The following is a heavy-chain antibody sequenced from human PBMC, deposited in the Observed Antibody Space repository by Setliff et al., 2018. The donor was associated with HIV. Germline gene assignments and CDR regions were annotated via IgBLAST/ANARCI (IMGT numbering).Heavy chain of an antibody. V-gene: IGHV1-2*02. CDR2: INPDTGVT. J-gene: IGHJ1*01. CDR1: GYVFTNFY. Sequence: GASVKVSCQTSGYVFTNFYIHWVRQAPGQGLEWMGWINPDTGVTNYAQKFQGRVTLTLDTSISTAYMELSSLDSDDTATYYCASPGCSTWSRTYFLYRWGQGSLVTVSS. CDR3: ASPGCSTWSRTYFLYR. D-gene: IGHD6-13*01.